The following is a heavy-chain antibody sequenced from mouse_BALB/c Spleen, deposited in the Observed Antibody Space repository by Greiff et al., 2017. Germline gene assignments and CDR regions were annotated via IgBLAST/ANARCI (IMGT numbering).Heavy chain of an antibody. CDR1: GFTFSSYG. V-gene: IGHV5-6-3*01. CDR3: AREGIWYYFDY. J-gene: IGHJ2*01. Sequence: EVQVVESGGGLVQPGGSLKLSCAASGFTFSSYGMSWVRQTPDKWLELVATINSNGGSTYYPDSVKGRFTISRDNAKNTLYLQMSSLKSEDTAMYYCAREGIWYYFDYWGQGTTLTVSS. CDR2: INSNGGST.